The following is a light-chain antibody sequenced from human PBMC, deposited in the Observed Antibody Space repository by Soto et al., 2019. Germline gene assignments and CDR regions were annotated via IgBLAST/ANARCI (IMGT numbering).Light chain of an antibody. J-gene: IGLJ1*01. CDR1: SSDVGGYSY. V-gene: IGLV2-14*03. CDR3: SSYTSSTVYI. Sequence: QSVLTQPASVSGSPGQSITISCTGTSSDVGGYSYVSWYQQHPGDAPKLMIYHVTNRPSGVSDRFSGSKSGNTASLTISGLQAEDEAHYYCSSYTSSTVYIFGTGTKVTVL. CDR2: HVT.